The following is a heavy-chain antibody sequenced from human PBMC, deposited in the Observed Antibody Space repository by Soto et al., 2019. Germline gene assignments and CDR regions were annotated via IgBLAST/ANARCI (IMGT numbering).Heavy chain of an antibody. CDR1: GYTFNRHY. CDR3: ATRRGVGLTRSSFDY. D-gene: IGHD1-26*01. V-gene: IGHV1-46*02. Sequence: QVQLVQSGAEVRKPGASVKVSCKASGYTFNRHYIQWVRQAPGQGLEWMGMIDPSGGDTNYAKKFQGRVTLTSDASTSTVYMALSSLRSEETAVYYCATRRGVGLTRSSFDYWGPGTLVIVSS. J-gene: IGHJ4*02. CDR2: IDPSGGDT.